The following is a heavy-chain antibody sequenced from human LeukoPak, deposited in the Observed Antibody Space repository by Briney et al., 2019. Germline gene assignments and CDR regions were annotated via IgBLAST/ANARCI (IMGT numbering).Heavy chain of an antibody. CDR3: ARARGGTSLDY. V-gene: IGHV3-30-3*01. CDR1: GFTFSNYA. CDR2: VSYDGSNQ. D-gene: IGHD3-10*01. J-gene: IGHJ4*02. Sequence: PGGSLRLSCAASGFTFSNYAMSWVRQAPGKGLEWVAVVSYDGSNQYYADSVKGRFTISRDDSKNTFYLQMNSLRAEDTAVYYCARARGGTSLDYWGQGTLVTVSS.